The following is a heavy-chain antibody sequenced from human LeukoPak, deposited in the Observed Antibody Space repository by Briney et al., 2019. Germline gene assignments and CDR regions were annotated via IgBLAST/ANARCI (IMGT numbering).Heavy chain of an antibody. CDR1: GFTVSNNF. D-gene: IGHD5-18*01. CDR2: IYSGGST. V-gene: IGHV3-53*01. Sequence: GGSLRLSCAASGFTVSNNFMNWVRQTPGKGLEWVSLIYSGGSTYYADSVKGRFTISRDNAKNTLYLQMNSLRAEDTAVYYCARAVGRGYSYGRADYWGQGTLVTVSS. CDR3: ARAVGRGYSYGRADY. J-gene: IGHJ4*02.